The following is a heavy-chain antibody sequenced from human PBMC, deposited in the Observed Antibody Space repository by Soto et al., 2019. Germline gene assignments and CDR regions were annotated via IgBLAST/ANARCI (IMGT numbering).Heavy chain of an antibody. J-gene: IGHJ4*02. D-gene: IGHD4-4*01. CDR2: IYPGDSDT. CDR3: ERNEYSEVSFDY. Sequence: GESLKISCKGSGYSFTTYWIGWVRQMPGKGLEWMGIIYPGDSDTKYSPSFQGQVTISVDKSSSTAYLQWSSLKASDTAMYYCERNEYSEVSFDYWGQGTLVTVSS. V-gene: IGHV5-51*01. CDR1: GYSFTTYW.